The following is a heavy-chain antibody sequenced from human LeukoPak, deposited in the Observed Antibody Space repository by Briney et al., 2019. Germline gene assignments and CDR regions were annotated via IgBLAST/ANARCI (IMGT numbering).Heavy chain of an antibody. CDR3: ARSAQWLEGQNDY. CDR1: GGSISSSSYY. V-gene: IGHV4-39*01. D-gene: IGHD6-19*01. CDR2: IYYSGST. Sequence: SETLSLTCTVSGGSISSSSYYWGWLRQPPGKGLEWIGSIYYSGSTYYNPSLKSRVTISVDTSKNQFSLKLSSVTAADTAVYYCARSAQWLEGQNDYWGQGDLVTVSS. J-gene: IGHJ4*02.